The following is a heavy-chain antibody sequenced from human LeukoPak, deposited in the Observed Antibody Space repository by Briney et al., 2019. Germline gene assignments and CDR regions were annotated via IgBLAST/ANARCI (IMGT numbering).Heavy chain of an antibody. CDR2: ISSSSSYI. V-gene: IGHV3-21*01. D-gene: IGHD2-15*01. CDR3: ARDLCSGGGCYSGADAFDI. J-gene: IGHJ3*02. Sequence: GGSLRLSCAASGFTFSSYSMNWVRQAPGKGLGWVSSISSSSSYIYYVDSVKGRFTISRDNAKNSLYLQMNSLRAEDTAVYYCARDLCSGGGCYSGADAFDIWGQGKMSTVSS. CDR1: GFTFSSYS.